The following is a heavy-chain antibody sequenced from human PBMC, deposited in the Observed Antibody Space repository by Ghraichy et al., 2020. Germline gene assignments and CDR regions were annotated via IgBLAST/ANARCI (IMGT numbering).Heavy chain of an antibody. CDR2: IIPIFGTA. Sequence: SVKISCKASVGTFSSYAISWVRQAPGQGLEWMGGIIPIFGTANYAQKFQGRVTITADASTSTAYMELSSLRSEDTAVYYCASTTVTTVFYWYFDLWGRGTLVTVSS. J-gene: IGHJ2*01. D-gene: IGHD4-17*01. CDR1: VGTFSSYA. CDR3: ASTTVTTVFYWYFDL. V-gene: IGHV1-69*13.